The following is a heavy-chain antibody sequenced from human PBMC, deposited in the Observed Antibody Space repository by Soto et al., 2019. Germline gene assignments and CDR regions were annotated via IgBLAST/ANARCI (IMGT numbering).Heavy chain of an antibody. CDR2: INVGNSNT. J-gene: IGHJ4*02. D-gene: IGHD3-22*01. Sequence: QVQLVQSGAEVKKPGASVKVSCKASGYTFTSYPMHWVRQAPGQRLEWMGWINVGNSNTKYSQKFQGRVTISRDTSASTAYMELSSLRSEDTSVYYCASARYFYDSSGLDYWGQGALVTVSS. V-gene: IGHV1-3*01. CDR1: GYTFTSYP. CDR3: ASARYFYDSSGLDY.